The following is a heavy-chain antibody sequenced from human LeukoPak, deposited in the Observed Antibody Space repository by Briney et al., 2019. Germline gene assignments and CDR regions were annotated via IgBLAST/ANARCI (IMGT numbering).Heavy chain of an antibody. CDR1: GFTFSTYG. J-gene: IGHJ4*02. Sequence: GGSLRLSCAASGFTFSTYGMHWVRQAPGKGLEWVAFIRYDGSNKYYADSVKGRFTISRDNSKNTLYLQMNSLGAEDTAVYYCAKRPPAYYYDSSGYYGGYFDYWGQGTLVTVSS. CDR3: AKRPPAYYYDSSGYYGGYFDY. D-gene: IGHD3-22*01. CDR2: IRYDGSNK. V-gene: IGHV3-30*02.